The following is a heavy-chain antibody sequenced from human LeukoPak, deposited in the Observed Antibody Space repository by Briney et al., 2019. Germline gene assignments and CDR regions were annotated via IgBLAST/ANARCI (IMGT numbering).Heavy chain of an antibody. J-gene: IGHJ4*02. CDR3: AREWQGGIAAAGTRIEGDY. Sequence: GGPLRLSCAVSGFSVSGYWMTWVRQAPGKGLEWVANIKQDGSEKNYVDSVKGRFTISRDNAENSLFLQMNSLRVEDTAVYYCAREWQGGIAAAGTRIEGDYWGQGTLVAVSS. D-gene: IGHD6-13*01. CDR2: IKQDGSEK. CDR1: GFSVSGYW. V-gene: IGHV3-7*01.